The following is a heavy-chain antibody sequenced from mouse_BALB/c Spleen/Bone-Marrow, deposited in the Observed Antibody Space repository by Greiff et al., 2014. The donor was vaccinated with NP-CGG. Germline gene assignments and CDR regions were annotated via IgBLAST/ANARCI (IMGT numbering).Heavy chain of an antibody. CDR3: ALNAMDY. Sequence: VKLVESGAELARPGASVKLSCKASGYIFTTYWMQWVEQRPGQGLEWIGAIYPGDGDTRYTQKFKGKATLTADKSSSTAYMQLSSLASEDSAVYYCALNAMDYWGQGTSVTVSS. CDR2: IYPGDGDT. CDR1: GYIFTTYW. J-gene: IGHJ4*01. V-gene: IGHV1-87*01.